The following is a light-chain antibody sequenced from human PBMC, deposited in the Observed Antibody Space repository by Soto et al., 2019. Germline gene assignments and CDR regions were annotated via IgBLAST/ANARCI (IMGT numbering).Light chain of an antibody. J-gene: IGKJ1*01. Sequence: DIQVTPSHSSLSSSVGDRVNITCRASENVDRYVNRYQQIPGKAPSLLISAASTLQSGVPSRFRGSGSVTSFTLNIDSLQPEDFAMYYCQQTYSTPPTFGQGTK. V-gene: IGKV1-39*01. CDR2: AAS. CDR1: ENVDRY. CDR3: QQTYSTPPT.